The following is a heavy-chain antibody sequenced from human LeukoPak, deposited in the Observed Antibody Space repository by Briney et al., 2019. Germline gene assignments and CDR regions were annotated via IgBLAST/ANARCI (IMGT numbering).Heavy chain of an antibody. V-gene: IGHV4-4*07. D-gene: IGHD6-19*01. CDR1: GGSISSYY. CDR3: AGEYSSGWYGARRFDY. CDR2: IYTSGST. Sequence: GSLSLTCTVSGGSISSYYWSWIRQPAGKGLEWIGRIYTSGSTNYNPSLKSRVTMSVDTSKNQFSLKLSSVTAADTAVYYCAGEYSSGWYGARRFDYWGQGTLVTVSS. J-gene: IGHJ4*02.